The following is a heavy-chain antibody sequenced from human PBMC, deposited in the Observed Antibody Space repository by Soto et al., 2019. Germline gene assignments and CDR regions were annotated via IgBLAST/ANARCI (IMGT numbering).Heavy chain of an antibody. J-gene: IGHJ6*02. CDR2: FDPEDAEI. Sequence: ASVKGSCKVSGYTITELSMHWVRQAPGKGLEWMGGFDPEDAEIIYAQKFQGRVTMTEDTSTDTAYMELSSLRSEDTAVYYCAGITMIVVGAYGMDVWGQGTTVTVSS. CDR3: AGITMIVVGAYGMDV. D-gene: IGHD3-22*01. CDR1: GYTITELS. V-gene: IGHV1-24*01.